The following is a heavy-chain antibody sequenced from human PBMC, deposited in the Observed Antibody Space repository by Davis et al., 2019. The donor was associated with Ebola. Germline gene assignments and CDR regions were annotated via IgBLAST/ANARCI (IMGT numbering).Heavy chain of an antibody. J-gene: IGHJ4*02. D-gene: IGHD1-26*01. CDR3: ARTQWEHRAFDY. CDR1: GFTFSSYA. CDR2: ISGSGGST. V-gene: IGHV3-23*01. Sequence: PGGSLRLSCAASGFTFSSYAMSWVRQAPGKGLEWVSAISGSGGSTYYADSVKGRFTISRDNAKNSLYLQMNSLRAEDTAVYYCARTQWEHRAFDYWGQGTLVTVSS.